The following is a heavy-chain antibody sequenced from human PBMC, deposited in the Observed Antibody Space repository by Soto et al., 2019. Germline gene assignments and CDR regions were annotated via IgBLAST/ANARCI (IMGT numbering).Heavy chain of an antibody. CDR1: GGPFSGFY. V-gene: IGHV4-34*01. Sequence: PSETLSLTCAVYGGPFSGFYWSWIRQPPGKELEWIGEINQSGTTNYNPSLKSRVTMSVDTSKNQFSLNLRSVTAADTAIYYCARFRRGPAALFDKNWGLGTLVTSPQ. CDR3: ARFRRGPAALFDKN. J-gene: IGHJ4*02. D-gene: IGHD2-2*01. CDR2: INQSGTT.